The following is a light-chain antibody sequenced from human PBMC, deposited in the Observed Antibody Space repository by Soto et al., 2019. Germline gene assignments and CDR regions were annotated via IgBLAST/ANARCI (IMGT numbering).Light chain of an antibody. V-gene: IGKV3-20*01. CDR2: GAS. CDR3: RQYGSSPSYT. CDR1: QSVSSSSY. J-gene: IGKJ2*01. Sequence: EIVLTQSPGTLSLSPGERATLSCRASQSVSSSSYLAWYQHKPGQAPRLLIYGASSRATGIPDRFSGSGSATDFTLTISRLEPDDFAVYYCRQYGSSPSYTFGQGTKLEIK.